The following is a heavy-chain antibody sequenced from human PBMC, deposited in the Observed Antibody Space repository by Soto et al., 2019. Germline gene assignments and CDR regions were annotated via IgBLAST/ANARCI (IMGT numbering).Heavy chain of an antibody. J-gene: IGHJ6*02. CDR1: GGSISSSNW. D-gene: IGHD3-10*01. Sequence: QVQLQESGPGLVKPSGTLSLTCAVSGGSISSSNWWSWVRQPPGKGLEWIGEIYHSGSTNYNPSLKSRVTISVDKSKNQCSLKLSSVTAADTAVYYGARIIGSDSRSRGTTWANPRWQTYYDGMDVWGQGTTVTVSS. CDR2: IYHSGST. CDR3: ARIIGSDSRSRGTTWANPRWQTYYDGMDV. V-gene: IGHV4-4*02.